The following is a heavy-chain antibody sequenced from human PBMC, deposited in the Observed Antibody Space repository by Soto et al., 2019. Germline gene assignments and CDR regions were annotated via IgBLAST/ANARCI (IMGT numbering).Heavy chain of an antibody. V-gene: IGHV1-18*01. Sequence: ASVKVSCEASGYTFTSYGINCVRQAPGQGLEWMGWISAYNGNTNYAQKLLGRVTMTTDTSTSTAYMELRSLRSDDTAVYYCARAGVIVGVWNYYYGMDVWGQGTTVTVSS. CDR1: GYTFTSYG. J-gene: IGHJ6*02. CDR3: ARAGVIVGVWNYYYGMDV. D-gene: IGHD3-16*02. CDR2: ISAYNGNT.